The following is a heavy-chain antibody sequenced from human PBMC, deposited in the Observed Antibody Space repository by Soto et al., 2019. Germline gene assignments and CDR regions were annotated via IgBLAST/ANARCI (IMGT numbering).Heavy chain of an antibody. CDR1: GFTFDDYA. D-gene: IGHD2-15*01. CDR2: ISWNSGSI. Sequence: EVQLVESGGGLVQPGRSLRLSCAASGFTFDDYAMHWVRQAPGKGLEWVSGISWNSGSIGYADSVKGRFTISRDNAKNSLYLQMNSLRAEDTALYYCAKGKRGGSYNDAFDIWGQGTMVTVSS. V-gene: IGHV3-9*01. CDR3: AKGKRGGSYNDAFDI. J-gene: IGHJ3*02.